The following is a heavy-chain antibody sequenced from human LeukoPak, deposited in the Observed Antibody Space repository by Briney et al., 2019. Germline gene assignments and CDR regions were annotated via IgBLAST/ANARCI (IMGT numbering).Heavy chain of an antibody. CDR2: IYPGDYTT. CDR1: RYSLSTYW. J-gene: IGHJ5*02. Sequence: GESLKISCKGFRYSLSTYWIGWVRQMPGRGLEWMGIIYPGDYTTQYTSSFQGQDTISVDKSTGTAYLQWSSLKASDTAMYYCASRDYGSTWSDPWGQGTLVTVSS. CDR3: ASRDYGSTWSDP. V-gene: IGHV5-51*01. D-gene: IGHD4/OR15-4a*01.